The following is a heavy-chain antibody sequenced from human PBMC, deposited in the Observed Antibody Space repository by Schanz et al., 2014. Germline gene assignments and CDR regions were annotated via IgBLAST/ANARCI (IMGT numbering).Heavy chain of an antibody. J-gene: IGHJ1*01. CDR1: GFTFSSYA. CDR2: ITRSGGGT. V-gene: IGHV3-64D*06. CDR3: VKDAYCAGDCFPAGCFQH. Sequence: EVQLVESGGYLVQPGGSLRLSCSASGFTFSSYAMHWVRQASGKGLEYVSAITRSGGGTYYSDSVKGRFTISRDNSKNTLYLRLYSLRHVDSSLSYCVKDAYCAGDCFPAGCFQHWGQGTLVTVSS. D-gene: IGHD2-21*02.